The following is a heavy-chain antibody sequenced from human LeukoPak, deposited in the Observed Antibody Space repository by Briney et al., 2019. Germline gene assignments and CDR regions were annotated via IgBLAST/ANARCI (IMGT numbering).Heavy chain of an antibody. V-gene: IGHV3-23*01. CDR1: GFTFSNYT. J-gene: IGHJ4*02. CDR3: AKGPYYYDSSGYLDDY. D-gene: IGHD3-22*01. CDR2: ISGSGDST. Sequence: PGGSLRLSCAASGFTFSNYTMRWVRQAPGKGLEWVSAISGSGDSTYYADSVKGRFTISRDNSKNTLYLQMNSLRAEDTAVYYCAKGPYYYDSSGYLDDYWGQGTLATVSS.